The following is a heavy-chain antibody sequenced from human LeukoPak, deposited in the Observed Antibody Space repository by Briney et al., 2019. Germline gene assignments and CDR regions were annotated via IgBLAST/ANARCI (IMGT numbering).Heavy chain of an antibody. D-gene: IGHD6-13*01. J-gene: IGHJ4*02. V-gene: IGHV3-30*02. Sequence: GGSLRLSCAASGFTFSSYGMHWVRQAPGKGLEWVAFIRFDGSNKYYADSVRGRFTISRDNSKNTLYLQMNSLRAEDTAVYYCAKDRLAAAACLDYWGQGTLVTVSS. CDR2: IRFDGSNK. CDR3: AKDRLAAAACLDY. CDR1: GFTFSSYG.